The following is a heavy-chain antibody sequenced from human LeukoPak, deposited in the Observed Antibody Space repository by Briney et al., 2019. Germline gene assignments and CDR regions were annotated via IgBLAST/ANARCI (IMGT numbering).Heavy chain of an antibody. J-gene: IGHJ4*02. Sequence: ASVKVSCKASGYTFTGYYMHWVRQAPGQGLEWMGWINPNSGGTNYAQKFQGRVTMTRDRSISTAYMELSRLRSDDTAVYYCARGFVVVPAAIPLQLWWYWGQGTLVTVSS. CDR1: GYTFTGYY. V-gene: IGHV1-2*02. CDR3: ARGFVVVPAAIPLQLWWY. D-gene: IGHD2-2*01. CDR2: INPNSGGT.